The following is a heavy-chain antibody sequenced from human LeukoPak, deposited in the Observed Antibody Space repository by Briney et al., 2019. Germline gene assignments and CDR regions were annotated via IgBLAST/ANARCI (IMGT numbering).Heavy chain of an antibody. CDR3: ARRGSCFGSSCSLDY. D-gene: IGHD6-13*01. J-gene: IGHJ4*02. CDR1: GYTFINYY. Sequence: ASVKVSCKASGYTFINYYIHWVRQAPGQGLEWMGIINPSGGIPSYAPNFQGRVTMTRDTSTNTVYMELSSLRSEDTAVYYCARRGSCFGSSCSLDYWGQGTLVTVSS. V-gene: IGHV1-46*01. CDR2: INPSGGIP.